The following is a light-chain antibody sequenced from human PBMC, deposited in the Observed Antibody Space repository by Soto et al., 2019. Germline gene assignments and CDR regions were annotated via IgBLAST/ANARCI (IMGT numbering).Light chain of an antibody. J-gene: IGLJ2*01. CDR2: DVS. CDR1: SSDVGGYNY. CDR3: SSYTSSSTPQVV. Sequence: QSALTQPRSVSGSPGQSVTISCTGTSSDVGGYNYVSWYQQHPGKAPKLVIYDVSKRPSGVPDRFSGSKSGNTASLTVSGLQAEDEADYYCSSYTSSSTPQVVFGGGTKLTVL. V-gene: IGLV2-11*01.